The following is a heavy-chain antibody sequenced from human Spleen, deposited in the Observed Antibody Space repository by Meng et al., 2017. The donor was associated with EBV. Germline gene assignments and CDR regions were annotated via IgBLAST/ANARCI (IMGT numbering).Heavy chain of an antibody. V-gene: IGHV4-39*01. CDR2: VHYTGST. J-gene: IGHJ4*02. D-gene: IGHD1-26*01. CDR1: GDSISSFYY. CDR3: ARTVGGAKPLIEY. Sequence: QPQLRESGPGQGKPSETLSLPCTVSGDSISSFYYWGWIRQPPGRGLEWIGSVHYTGSTYYSPSLKSRVTVSVDTSKNQFSLRLTSVTAADTAVYYCARTVGGAKPLIEYWGQGTLVTVSS.